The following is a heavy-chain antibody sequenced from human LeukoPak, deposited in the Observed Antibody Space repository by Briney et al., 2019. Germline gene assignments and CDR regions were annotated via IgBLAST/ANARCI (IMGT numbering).Heavy chain of an antibody. CDR3: ARVLYCSSTSCYKWGGYMDV. Sequence: SVKVSCKASGGTFSNYAISWVRQAPGQGLEWMGGIIPIFGTANYAQKFQGRVTITADESMSTAYMELSSLRSEDTAVYYCARVLYCSSTSCYKWGGYMDVWGKGTTVTVSS. J-gene: IGHJ6*03. CDR2: IIPIFGTA. D-gene: IGHD2-2*02. CDR1: GGTFSNYA. V-gene: IGHV1-69*13.